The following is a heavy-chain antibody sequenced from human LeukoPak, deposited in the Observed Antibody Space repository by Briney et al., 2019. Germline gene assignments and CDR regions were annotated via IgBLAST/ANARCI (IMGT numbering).Heavy chain of an antibody. CDR2: IYHSGST. CDR3: ARLYLPATRFDY. V-gene: IGHV4-4*02. CDR1: GGSISSSNW. J-gene: IGHJ4*02. D-gene: IGHD5-24*01. Sequence: PSETLSLTCAVSGGSISSSNWWSWVRQPPGKGLEWIGEIYHSGSTNYNPSLKSRVTMSVDTSKNQFSLKLTSVTAADTAVYYCARLYLPATRFDYWGQGTLVTVSS.